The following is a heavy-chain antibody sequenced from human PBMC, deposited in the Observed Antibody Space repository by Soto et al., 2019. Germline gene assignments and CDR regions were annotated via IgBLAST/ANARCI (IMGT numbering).Heavy chain of an antibody. D-gene: IGHD6-25*01. J-gene: IGHJ4*02. Sequence: EVQLVESGGGLVQPGGSLRLSCAASGFTFSSYSMNWVRQAPGKGLEWVSYISSSSSTIYYADSVKGRFTISRDNAKNSLYLQMSSLRAEDTAVYYCARGDPRLPNYWGQGTLVTVSS. V-gene: IGHV3-48*01. CDR3: ARGDPRLPNY. CDR1: GFTFSSYS. CDR2: ISSSSSTI.